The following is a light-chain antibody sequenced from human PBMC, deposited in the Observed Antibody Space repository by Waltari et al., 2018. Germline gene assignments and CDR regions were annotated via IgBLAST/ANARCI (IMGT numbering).Light chain of an antibody. V-gene: IGLV3-9*01. CDR2: RDS. J-gene: IGLJ2*01. Sequence: SYELTQPLSVSVALGQTARMTCGGNNIGSKNVHWYQQKPGQAPVLVIYRDSNRPSGIPERFSGSNSGNTVTLTISRAQAGDEADFYCQVWDSNTAVFGGGTKLTVL. CDR1: NIGSKN. CDR3: QVWDSNTAV.